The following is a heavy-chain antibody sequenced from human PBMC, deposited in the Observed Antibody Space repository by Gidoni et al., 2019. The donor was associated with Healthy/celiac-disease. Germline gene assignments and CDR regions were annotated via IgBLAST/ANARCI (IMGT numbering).Heavy chain of an antibody. CDR3: ARVGTSGWSLNYDFDY. CDR1: GFTFRGHY. V-gene: IGHV3-66*01. Sequence: EVQLVAPGGGLFQPGGLLRLACAASGFTFRGHYLSWVRQAPGKGLEWVSVIYSGGSTYYADSVKGRFTISRDNSKNTLYLQMNSLRAEDTAVYYWARVGTSGWSLNYDFDYWGQGTLGTVSS. J-gene: IGHJ4*02. CDR2: IYSGGST. D-gene: IGHD6-19*01.